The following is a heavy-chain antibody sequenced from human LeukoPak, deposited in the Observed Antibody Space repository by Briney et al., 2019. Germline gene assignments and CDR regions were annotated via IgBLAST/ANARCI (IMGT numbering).Heavy chain of an antibody. CDR2: IYYSGST. D-gene: IGHD5-24*01. J-gene: IGHJ6*03. CDR1: GGSISSHY. V-gene: IGHV4-59*11. Sequence: SETLSLTCTVSGGSISSHYWSWIRQPPGKGLEWIGYIYYSGSTNYNPSLKSRVTISVDMSKNQFSLKLSSVTAADTAVYYCARARDGYNWEYYYYYYYMDVWGKGTTVTVSS. CDR3: ARARDGYNWEYYYYYYYMDV.